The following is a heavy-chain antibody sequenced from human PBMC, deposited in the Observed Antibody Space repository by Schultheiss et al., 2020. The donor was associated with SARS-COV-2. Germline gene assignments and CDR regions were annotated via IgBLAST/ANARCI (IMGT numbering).Heavy chain of an antibody. CDR2: ISGSGGST. CDR1: GFTFSSYA. CDR3: ARDNPIYSGALTVIDY. J-gene: IGHJ4*02. D-gene: IGHD4-11*01. Sequence: GGSLRLSCAASGFTFSSYAMSWVRQAPGKGLEWVSAISGSGGSTYYADSVKGRFTISRDNSKNTLYLQMNSLRAEDTAVYYCARDNPIYSGALTVIDYWGQGTLVTVSS. V-gene: IGHV3-23*01.